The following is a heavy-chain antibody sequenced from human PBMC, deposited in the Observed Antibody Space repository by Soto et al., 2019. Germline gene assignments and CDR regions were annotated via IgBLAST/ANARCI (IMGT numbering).Heavy chain of an antibody. CDR2: IDPSDSQT. Sequence: PGESLKISCKGSGYSFAGYWITWVRQKPGKGLEWMGRIDPSDSQTYYSPSFRGHVTISVTKSISTAYLQWSSLKASDTAMYYCARQLRDGYSDYWGQGTLVTVSS. CDR3: ARQLRDGYSDY. CDR1: GYSFAGYW. V-gene: IGHV5-10-1*01. J-gene: IGHJ4*02. D-gene: IGHD5-12*01.